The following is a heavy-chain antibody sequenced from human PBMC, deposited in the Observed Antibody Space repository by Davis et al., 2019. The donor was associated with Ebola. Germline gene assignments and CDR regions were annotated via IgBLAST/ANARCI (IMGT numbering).Heavy chain of an antibody. CDR3: ARGRPSPEKDYDLLTGYYRFDY. Sequence: PGGSLRLSCAVYGGSFTDYYWNWIRQSPGKGLEWIGEINPGGTTKYIPSLKSRVSISADTSKNQVSLKLSSVTAADTAMYYCARGRPSPEKDYDLLTGYYRFDYWGQGALVTVAS. CDR1: GGSFTDYY. CDR2: INPGGTT. D-gene: IGHD3-9*01. V-gene: IGHV4-34*01. J-gene: IGHJ4*02.